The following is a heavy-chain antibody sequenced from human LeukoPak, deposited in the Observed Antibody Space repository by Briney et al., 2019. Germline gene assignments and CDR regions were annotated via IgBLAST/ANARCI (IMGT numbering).Heavy chain of an antibody. CDR2: INPSSGSA. CDR3: AREGGNNGFDY. D-gene: IGHD1-14*01. V-gene: IGHV1-46*01. Sequence: GASVKVSCKASGYTFTRYYMHWVRQAPGQGLEWMGIINPSSGSASYTQKFQGRVTLTRDTSTSTVYMELSGLRSEDTAVHYCAREGGNNGFDYWGQGTLVTVSS. J-gene: IGHJ4*02. CDR1: GYTFTRYY.